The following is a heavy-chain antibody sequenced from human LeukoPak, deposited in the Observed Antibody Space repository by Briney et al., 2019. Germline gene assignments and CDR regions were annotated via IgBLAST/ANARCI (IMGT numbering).Heavy chain of an antibody. J-gene: IGHJ3*02. D-gene: IGHD1-14*01. V-gene: IGHV3-21*01. Sequence: TGGSLRLSCAASGFTFSSYSMNWVRQAPGKGLEWVSSISSSSYIYYADSVKGRFTISRDNAKNSLYLQMNSLRAEDTAVYYCARPRTLEPKRGAFDIWGQGTMVTVSS. CDR1: GFTFSSYS. CDR3: ARPRTLEPKRGAFDI. CDR2: ISSSSYI.